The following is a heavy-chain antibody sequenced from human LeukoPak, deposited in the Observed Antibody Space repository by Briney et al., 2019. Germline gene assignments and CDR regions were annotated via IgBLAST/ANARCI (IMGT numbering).Heavy chain of an antibody. J-gene: IGHJ4*02. Sequence: SETLSLTCTVSGASISSSYWSWIRQSPGKGLEWIGYIYHTGSTKYNPSLESRVTISVDTSKNQFSLKLTSVTAADTAVYYCARGYFDSRGYSNASDYWGQGALVTVSS. CDR1: GASISSSY. V-gene: IGHV4-59*01. D-gene: IGHD3-22*01. CDR3: ARGYFDSRGYSNASDY. CDR2: IYHTGST.